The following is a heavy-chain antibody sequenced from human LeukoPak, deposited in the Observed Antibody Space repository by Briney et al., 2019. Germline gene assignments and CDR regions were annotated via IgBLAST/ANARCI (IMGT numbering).Heavy chain of an antibody. CDR1: GGSISSGGYY. V-gene: IGHV4-31*03. J-gene: IGHJ4*02. CDR2: IYYSGST. CDR3: ARSFGVVTPFDY. Sequence: PSQTLSLTCTVSGGSISSGGYYWSWIRQHPGKGLEWIGYIYYSGSTYYNPSLKSRVTISVDTSKNQFSLKLSSVTAADTVVYYCARSFGVVTPFDYWGQGTLVTVSS. D-gene: IGHD3-3*01.